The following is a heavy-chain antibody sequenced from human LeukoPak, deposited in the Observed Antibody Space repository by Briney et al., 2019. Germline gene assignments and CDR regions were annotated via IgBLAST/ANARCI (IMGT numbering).Heavy chain of an antibody. Sequence: GGSLRLSCAAAGFTFSSYAMSWVRQAPGKGLEWVSGISWNSGSIGYADSVKGRFTISRDNAKNSLYLQMNSLRAEDTALYYCAKDGNWGSSWGQGTLVTVSS. V-gene: IGHV3-9*01. CDR2: ISWNSGSI. CDR1: GFTFSSYA. CDR3: AKDGNWGSS. J-gene: IGHJ4*02. D-gene: IGHD7-27*01.